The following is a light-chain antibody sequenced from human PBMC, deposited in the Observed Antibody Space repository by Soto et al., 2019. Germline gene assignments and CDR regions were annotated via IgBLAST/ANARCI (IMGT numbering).Light chain of an antibody. Sequence: EIVMTQSPATLSVSPGEGATLSCRASQSISSKLAWYQQKPGQAPRLLIYGASTRATGGPARFSGSGSGTEFTLTISSLQSEDLAVYYCQHYNDWRWTFGQGTKVEIK. CDR3: QHYNDWRWT. J-gene: IGKJ1*01. V-gene: IGKV3-15*01. CDR1: QSISSK. CDR2: GAS.